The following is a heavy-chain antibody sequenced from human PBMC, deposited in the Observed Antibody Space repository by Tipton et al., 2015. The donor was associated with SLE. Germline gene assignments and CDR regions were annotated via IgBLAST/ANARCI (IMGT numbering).Heavy chain of an antibody. J-gene: IGHJ4*02. CDR1: GGSFSGYY. CDR2: INHSGST. CDR3: ARGELLEMGRVYYFDY. Sequence: TLSLTCAVYGGSFSGYYWSWIRQPPGKGLEWIGEINHSGSTNYNPSLKSRVTISVDTSKNQFSLKLSSVTAADTAVYYCARGELLEMGRVYYFDYWGQGTLVTVSS. D-gene: IGHD5-24*01. V-gene: IGHV4-34*01.